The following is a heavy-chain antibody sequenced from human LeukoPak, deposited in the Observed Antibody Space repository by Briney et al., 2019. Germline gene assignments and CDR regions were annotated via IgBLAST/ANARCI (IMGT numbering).Heavy chain of an antibody. D-gene: IGHD4-11*01. J-gene: IGHJ6*03. V-gene: IGHV3-48*01. Sequence: GGSLRLSCAGSGFTFSDYSMNWVRQAPGKGLEWVSYISSRSGTIYYADSVKGRFTISRDNAKNSLYLQMNSLRAEDTAVYYCAKIGGIVTTDYYYMDVWGKGTTVTVSS. CDR2: ISSRSGTI. CDR3: AKIGGIVTTDYYYMDV. CDR1: GFTFSDYS.